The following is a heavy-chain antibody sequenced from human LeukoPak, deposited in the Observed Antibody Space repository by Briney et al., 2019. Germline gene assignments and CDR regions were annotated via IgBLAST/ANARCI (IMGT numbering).Heavy chain of an antibody. CDR2: ITISGHTK. D-gene: IGHD2-21*01. J-gene: IGHJ4*02. CDR1: GFDLSTYE. V-gene: IGHV3-48*03. CDR3: VRVDHSLGKTYFDY. Sequence: GGSLRLSCAASGFDLSTYEMNWVRQAPGKGLEWIADITISGHTKNYADSVKGRFTISRDNARTSLYLQMNSLRAEDTAVYYCVRVDHSLGKTYFDYWGQGTLVTVSS.